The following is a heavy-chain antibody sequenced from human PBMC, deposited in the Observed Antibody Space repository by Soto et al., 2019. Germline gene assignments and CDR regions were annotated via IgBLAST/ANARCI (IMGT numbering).Heavy chain of an antibody. Sequence: GESLQISCKGSGYSFPSYWIGWVRQMPGKGREWMGIVYPGDSDTRYSPSFQGQVTISADKSISTAYLQWSSLKASDTATYYCARLSGCNNGVCYKFDYWGQGTLVTVSS. CDR2: VYPGDSDT. D-gene: IGHD2-8*01. J-gene: IGHJ4*02. CDR3: ARLSGCNNGVCYKFDY. CDR1: GYSFPSYW. V-gene: IGHV5-51*01.